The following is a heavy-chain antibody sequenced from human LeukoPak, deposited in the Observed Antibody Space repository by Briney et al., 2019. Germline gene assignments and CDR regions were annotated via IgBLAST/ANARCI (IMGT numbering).Heavy chain of an antibody. D-gene: IGHD3-10*01. V-gene: IGHV1-2*02. CDR1: GYPFPRYY. CDR2: INPNSGGT. CDR3: ARSSLGSGYYYYMDV. J-gene: IGHJ6*03. Sequence: ASVKVSCQASGYPFPRYYMHWVRPAPGQGLEWMGWINPNSGGTNYAQKFQGRVTMTRDTSISTAYMELSRLRSDDTAVYYCARSSLGSGYYYYMDVWGKGTTVTISS.